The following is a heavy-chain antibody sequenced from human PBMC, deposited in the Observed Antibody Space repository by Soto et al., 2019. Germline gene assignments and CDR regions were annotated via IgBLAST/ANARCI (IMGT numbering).Heavy chain of an antibody. V-gene: IGHV3-30*18. CDR2: ISYDGNNK. Sequence: PGGSLRLSCAASGFTFSSYGMHWVRQAPGKGLEWVTFISYDGNNKYYADSVKGRFTISRDNSKNTLYLQMNSLRPEDTAVYYCAKALGELSPESYDYWGQGTLVTVSS. J-gene: IGHJ4*02. CDR1: GFTFSSYG. D-gene: IGHD3-16*02. CDR3: AKALGELSPESYDY.